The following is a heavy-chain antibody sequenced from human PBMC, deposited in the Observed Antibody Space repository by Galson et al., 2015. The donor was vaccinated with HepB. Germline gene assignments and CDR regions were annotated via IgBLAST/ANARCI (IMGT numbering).Heavy chain of an antibody. V-gene: IGHV1-18*01. J-gene: IGHJ4*02. CDR1: GYRFINYG. D-gene: IGHD1-14*01. Sequence: SVKVSCKASGYRFINYGISWVRQAPGQGLEWMGWISGYNGNTNYAQKVQGRVSTTTDTSTSIAYMELRSLRSDDTAVYYCARDLSITSRCGGNWGQGTLVTVSS. CDR2: ISGYNGNT. CDR3: ARDLSITSRCGGN.